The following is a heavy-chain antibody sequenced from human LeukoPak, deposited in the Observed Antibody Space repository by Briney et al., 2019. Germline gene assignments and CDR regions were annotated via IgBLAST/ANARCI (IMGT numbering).Heavy chain of an antibody. V-gene: IGHV3-53*01. D-gene: IGHD3-3*01. CDR2: LYSGGRT. CDR3: ARAVSGYVDY. Sequence: GGSLRLSCTASGFTFSSYAMNWVRQAPGKGLEWVSVLYSGGRTYYADSVKGRFTISRDNSKNTLYLQMNSLRVEDTAVYYCARAVSGYVDYWGQGNLVTVSS. CDR1: GFTFSSYA. J-gene: IGHJ4*02.